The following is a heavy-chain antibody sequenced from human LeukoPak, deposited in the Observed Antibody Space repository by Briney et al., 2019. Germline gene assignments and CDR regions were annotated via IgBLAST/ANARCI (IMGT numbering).Heavy chain of an antibody. D-gene: IGHD3-10*01. CDR2: ISGSGGST. J-gene: IGHJ4*02. V-gene: IGHV3-23*01. CDR3: AVTMVRGVITRYYFDY. CDR1: GFTFSSYA. Sequence: GGSLRLSCAASGFTFSSYAMSWVRQAPGKGLEWVSAISGSGGSTYYADSVKGRFTISRDNSKNTLYPQMNSLRAEDTAVYYCAVTMVRGVITRYYFDYWGQGTLVTVSS.